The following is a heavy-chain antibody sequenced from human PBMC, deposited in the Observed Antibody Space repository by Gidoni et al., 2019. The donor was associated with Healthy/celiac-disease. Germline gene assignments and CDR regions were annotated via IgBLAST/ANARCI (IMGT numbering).Heavy chain of an antibody. Sequence: EVQLLESGGGLVQPGGSLRLPCAASGFTFSSYAMTWVRQAPGKGLEWVSAIGGSGGSTYYADSVKGRFTISRDNSKNTLYLQMNSLRAEDTAVYYCAKGPVGGATTHFDYWGQGTLVTVSS. V-gene: IGHV3-23*01. J-gene: IGHJ4*02. CDR2: IGGSGGST. CDR3: AKGPVGGATTHFDY. CDR1: GFTFSSYA. D-gene: IGHD1-26*01.